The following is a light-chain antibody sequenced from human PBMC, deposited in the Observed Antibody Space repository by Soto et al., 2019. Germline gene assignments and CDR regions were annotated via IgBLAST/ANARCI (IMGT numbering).Light chain of an antibody. V-gene: IGKV1-27*01. Sequence: DTPMTQSPSSLSASIGDRVTITCRASQGIRNSVAWYQQKPGKVPNLLIYAASTLQSGVPSRCSGSGSETDFTLTISSLQPEDVATYYCQKYNSAPYTVGPGTKVDIK. CDR2: AAS. CDR1: QGIRNS. CDR3: QKYNSAPYT. J-gene: IGKJ3*01.